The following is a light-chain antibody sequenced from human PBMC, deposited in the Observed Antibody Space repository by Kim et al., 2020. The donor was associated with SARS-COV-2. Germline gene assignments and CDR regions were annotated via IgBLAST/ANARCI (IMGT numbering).Light chain of an antibody. CDR3: NPRDSSGNHLV. Sequence: ALGQTVRITCQGDSLTTYYASWYQQKPGQAPVLVMYGKNNRPLGIPDRFSGSSSGNTASLTITGAQAEDEGDYYCNPRDSSGNHLVFGGGTQLTVL. J-gene: IGLJ3*02. CDR1: SLTTYY. V-gene: IGLV3-19*01. CDR2: GKN.